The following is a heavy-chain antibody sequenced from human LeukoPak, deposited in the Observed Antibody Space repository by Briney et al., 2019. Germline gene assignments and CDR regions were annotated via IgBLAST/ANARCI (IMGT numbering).Heavy chain of an antibody. V-gene: IGHV3-49*04. CDR2: IRSTGYGGTT. D-gene: IGHD3-10*01. CDR3: TRDGHRGVRPGRFDN. J-gene: IGHJ4*02. CDR1: GFTFGVYA. Sequence: SLRLSCTTSGFTFGVYAMSWVRQAPGKGLEWVGFIRSTGYGGTTEYAASVRGRITISRDDSRNIAYLQMNSLKTEDTAVYFCTRDGHRGVRPGRFDNWGQGTLVTVS.